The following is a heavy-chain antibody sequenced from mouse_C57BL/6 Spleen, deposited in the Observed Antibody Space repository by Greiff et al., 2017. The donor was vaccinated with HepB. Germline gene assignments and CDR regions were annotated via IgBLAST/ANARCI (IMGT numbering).Heavy chain of an antibody. V-gene: IGHV1-85*01. CDR1: GYNFTSYD. CDR2: IYPRDGST. CDR3: ARYDYDGYYYAMDY. Sequence: QVQLQQSGPELVKPGASVKLSCKASGYNFTSYDINWVKQRPGQGLEWIGWIYPRDGSTKYNEKFKGKATLTVDTSSSTAYMELHSLTSEDSAVYFCARYDYDGYYYAMDYWGQGTSVTVSS. J-gene: IGHJ4*01. D-gene: IGHD2-4*01.